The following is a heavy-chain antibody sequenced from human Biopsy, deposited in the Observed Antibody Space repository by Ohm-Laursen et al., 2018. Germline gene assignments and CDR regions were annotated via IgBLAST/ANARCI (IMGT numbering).Heavy chain of an antibody. J-gene: IGHJ6*02. CDR3: ARDTRLSPYSMGV. CDR1: GFSFSDYH. Sequence: SLRLSCTASGFSFSDYHMRWIRQAPGRGLEWVSYISGSGTIYYGDSMKGRVTVSRDNAKNSLYLQMHSLRAEDTAVYYCARDTRLSPYSMGVWGQGTTVTVSS. V-gene: IGHV3-11*01. D-gene: IGHD2-15*01. CDR2: ISGSGTI.